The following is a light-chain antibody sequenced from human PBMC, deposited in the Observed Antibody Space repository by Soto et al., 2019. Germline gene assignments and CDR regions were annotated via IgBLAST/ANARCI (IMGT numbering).Light chain of an antibody. Sequence: IVMTQSPAALLLSTGEPAPLSCRASQSVRKNLAWYQQKPGQDPRLLIYGKSNRATGIPDRISGSRSGTEFTLTISSLQSEDFGVYYCQQFDDWPTFGQGTKVDI. V-gene: IGKV3-15*01. CDR3: QQFDDWPT. J-gene: IGKJ1*01. CDR1: QSVRKN. CDR2: GKS.